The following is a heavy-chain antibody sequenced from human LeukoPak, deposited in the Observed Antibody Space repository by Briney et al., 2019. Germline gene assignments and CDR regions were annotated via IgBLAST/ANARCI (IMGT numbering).Heavy chain of an antibody. V-gene: IGHV1-2*02. J-gene: IGHJ4*02. CDR1: GYTFTGYY. CDR3: ARDPRNVVVPAARYFDY. D-gene: IGHD2-2*01. Sequence: ASVKVSCKASGYTFTGYYMHWVRQAPGQGLEWMGWINPNSGGTNYAQKFQGRVTMTRDTSISTAYMELSRLRSDDAAVYYCARDPRNVVVPAARYFDYWGQGTLVTVSS. CDR2: INPNSGGT.